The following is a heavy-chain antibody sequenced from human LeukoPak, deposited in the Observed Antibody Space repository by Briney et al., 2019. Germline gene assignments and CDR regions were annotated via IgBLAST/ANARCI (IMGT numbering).Heavy chain of an antibody. D-gene: IGHD2/OR15-2a*01. CDR2: ISWNSGSI. V-gene: IGHV3-9*01. Sequence: PGGSLRLSCAASGFTFDDYAMHWVRQAPGKGLEWVSGISWNSGSIGYADSVKGRFTISRDNAKNSLYLQMNSLRAEDTALYYCAKPGSMRSDGMDVWGQGTTVTVSS. CDR3: AKPGSMRSDGMDV. CDR1: GFTFDDYA. J-gene: IGHJ6*02.